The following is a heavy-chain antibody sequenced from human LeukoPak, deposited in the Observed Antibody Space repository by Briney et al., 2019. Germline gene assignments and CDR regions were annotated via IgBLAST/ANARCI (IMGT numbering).Heavy chain of an antibody. V-gene: IGHV3-23*01. CDR2: ISTSGGRT. J-gene: IGHJ4*02. CDR3: ARVSSGWPFDF. CDR1: GFTFSSYA. D-gene: IGHD6-19*01. Sequence: GGSLRLSCAASGFTFSSYAMSWVRQAPGQGLEWVSLISTSGGRTYYADSVKGRFTISRDNSKNTLYLQMNSLRAEDTAVYYCARVSSGWPFDFWGQGTLVTVSS.